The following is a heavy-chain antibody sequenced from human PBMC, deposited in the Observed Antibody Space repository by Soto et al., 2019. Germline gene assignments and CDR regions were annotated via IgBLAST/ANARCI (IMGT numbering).Heavy chain of an antibody. CDR3: SRKAWVRFDL. D-gene: IGHD2-21*01. Sequence: AETFASSCAVSGAPISGSVWWTWVRQPPGKVLEWIGEVFNSGDTYYNPSLKSRLTMSVDTSRSQFSLELHSVTAADTAVYYCSRKAWVRFDLWGQGALFT. CDR2: VFNSGDT. J-gene: IGHJ4*03. CDR1: GAPISGSVW. V-gene: IGHV4-4*02.